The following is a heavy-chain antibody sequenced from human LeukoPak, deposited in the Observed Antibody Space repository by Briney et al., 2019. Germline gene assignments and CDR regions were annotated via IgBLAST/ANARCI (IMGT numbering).Heavy chain of an antibody. J-gene: IGHJ5*02. CDR2: MNPNSGNT. D-gene: IGHD6-6*01. CDR3: ARSPFEQLVWFDP. V-gene: IGHV1-8*03. Sequence: ASVKVSCKASGYTFTSYDINWVRQATGQGLEWMGWMNPNSGNTGYAQKFQGRVTITRNTSISTAYMELSSLRSEDTAVYYCARSPFEQLVWFDPWGQGTLVTVSS. CDR1: GYTFTSYD.